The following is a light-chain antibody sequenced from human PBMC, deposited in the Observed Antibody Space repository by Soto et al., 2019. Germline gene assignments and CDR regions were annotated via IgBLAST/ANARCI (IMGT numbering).Light chain of an antibody. CDR1: QSVSSRY. Sequence: EIVLTQSPGTLSFSPGDRATLACRASQSVSSRYLAWFQQKPGQAPRLLIYGASSKDTAIPDRFSGSGSGTEVTLTISSLEPEDFAVYYCQQYGRSPPWTFGQGTKVEIK. CDR3: QQYGRSPPWT. V-gene: IGKV3-20*01. CDR2: GAS. J-gene: IGKJ1*01.